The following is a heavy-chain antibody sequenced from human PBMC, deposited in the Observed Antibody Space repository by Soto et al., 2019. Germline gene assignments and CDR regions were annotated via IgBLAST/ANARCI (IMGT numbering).Heavy chain of an antibody. CDR2: INHSGST. Sequence: SETLSLTCAVYGGSFSGYYWSWIRQPPGKGLEWIGEINHSGSTNYNPSLKSRVTISVDTSKNQFSLKLSSVTAADTAVYYCARGLGYCTNGVCLDAFDIWGQGTMVTVSS. V-gene: IGHV4-34*01. J-gene: IGHJ3*02. D-gene: IGHD2-8*01. CDR3: ARGLGYCTNGVCLDAFDI. CDR1: GGSFSGYY.